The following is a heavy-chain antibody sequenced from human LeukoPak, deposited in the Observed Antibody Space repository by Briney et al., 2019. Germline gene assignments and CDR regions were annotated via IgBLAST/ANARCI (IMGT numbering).Heavy chain of an antibody. J-gene: IGHJ4*02. V-gene: IGHV4-59*01. D-gene: IGHD2-15*01. Sequence: WIGYIYYSGSTNYNPSLKSRVTISVDTSKNQFSLKLSSVTAADTAVYYCARDTTRGGVFDYWGQGTLVTVSS. CDR2: IYYSGST. CDR3: ARDTTRGGVFDY.